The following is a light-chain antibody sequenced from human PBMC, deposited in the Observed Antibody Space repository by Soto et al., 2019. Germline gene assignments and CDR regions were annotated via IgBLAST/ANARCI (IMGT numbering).Light chain of an antibody. CDR3: CSYAGNYYV. CDR1: SSDVGGYNY. V-gene: IGLV2-11*01. Sequence: QSALTQPRSVSGSPGQSVTISCTGTSSDVGGYNYVSWYQQHPGKAPKLMISDVSKRPSVVPDRFSGSKSGNTASLTISGLQAEDEADYYCCSYAGNYYVFGTGTKLTVL. CDR2: DVS. J-gene: IGLJ1*01.